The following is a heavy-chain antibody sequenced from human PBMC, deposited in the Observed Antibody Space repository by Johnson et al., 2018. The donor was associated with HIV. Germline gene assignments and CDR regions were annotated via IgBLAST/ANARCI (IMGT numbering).Heavy chain of an antibody. CDR1: GFTFSDYY. V-gene: IGHV3-66*02. D-gene: IGHD2-15*01. CDR2: IYSGGST. Sequence: VQLVESGGGLVQPGGSLRLSCAASGFTFSDYYMSWIRQAPGKGLAWVSVIYSGGSTYYADSVKGRFTISRDNSKNTLYLQMNSLRAEDTAVYYCAKAGQMVAATSAFDIWGQGTMVTVSS. J-gene: IGHJ3*02. CDR3: AKAGQMVAATSAFDI.